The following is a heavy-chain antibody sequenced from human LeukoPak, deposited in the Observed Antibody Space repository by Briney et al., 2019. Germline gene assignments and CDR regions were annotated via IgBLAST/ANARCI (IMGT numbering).Heavy chain of an antibody. J-gene: IGHJ4*02. Sequence: ASVKVSCKASGYTFTSYAMHWVRQAPGQRLEWMGWINAGNGNTKYSQKFQGRVTITRDTSASTAYMELNSLRAEDTAVYYCARGPSFCGGDCYYYFDYWGQGTLVTVSS. D-gene: IGHD2-21*01. V-gene: IGHV1-3*01. CDR1: GYTFTSYA. CDR3: ARGPSFCGGDCYYYFDY. CDR2: INAGNGNT.